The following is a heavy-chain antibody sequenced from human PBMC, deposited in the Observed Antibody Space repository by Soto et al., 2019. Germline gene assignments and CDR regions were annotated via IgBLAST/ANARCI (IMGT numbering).Heavy chain of an antibody. V-gene: IGHV3-33*01. CDR1: GFTFSSYG. CDR2: IWYDGSNK. J-gene: IGHJ6*03. D-gene: IGHD2-15*01. CDR3: ARDSGVVGNLYYYMDV. Sequence: GGSLRLSCAASGFTFSSYGMHWVRQAPGKGLEWVAVIWYDGSNKYYADSVKGRITISRDNSKNTLYLQMNSLRAEDTAVYYCARDSGVVGNLYYYMDVLGKGTTVTVSS.